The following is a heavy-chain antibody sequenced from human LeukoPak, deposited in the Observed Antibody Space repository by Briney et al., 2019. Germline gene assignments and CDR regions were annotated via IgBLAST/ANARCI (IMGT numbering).Heavy chain of an antibody. Sequence: GASVKVSCKASGYTFTGYYMHWVRQAPGQGLEWMGWINPNSGGTNYAQKFQGRVTMTRDTSISTAYMELSRLRSDDTAVYYCARSKIFGVVIPFDYWGQGTLVTVSS. CDR2: INPNSGGT. CDR1: GYTFTGYY. D-gene: IGHD3-3*01. J-gene: IGHJ4*02. CDR3: ARSKIFGVVIPFDY. V-gene: IGHV1-2*02.